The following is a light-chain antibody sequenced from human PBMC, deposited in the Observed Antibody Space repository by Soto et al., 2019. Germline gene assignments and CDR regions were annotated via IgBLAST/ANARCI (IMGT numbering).Light chain of an antibody. CDR2: YDD. V-gene: IGLV1-36*01. J-gene: IGLJ2*01. CDR1: WSNIGNNA. Sequence: QSVLTQPPSVSEAPRQRVTISCSGSWSNIGNNAVNWYQQLPGKAPKLLIYYDDLLSSGVSDRFSGSKSGTSASLAISGRQSEDEADYYCAVWDDNLNGVVFGGGTQLTV. CDR3: AVWDDNLNGVV.